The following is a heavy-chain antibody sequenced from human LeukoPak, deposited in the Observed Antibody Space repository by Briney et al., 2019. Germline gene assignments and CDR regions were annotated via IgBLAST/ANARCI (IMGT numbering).Heavy chain of an antibody. Sequence: GGSLRLSCAASGFTFSSYAMSGVREAPGKRVEWVSAMSGSGGSTYYAHSVKGRFTISRDNSKNTFYLQMTSLTAADTAVYYCATTPHDSTYPGFDYWGQGTLVTVSS. D-gene: IGHD3-22*01. J-gene: IGHJ4*02. V-gene: IGHV3-23*01. CDR3: ATTPHDSTYPGFDY. CDR2: MSGSGGST. CDR1: GFTFSSYA.